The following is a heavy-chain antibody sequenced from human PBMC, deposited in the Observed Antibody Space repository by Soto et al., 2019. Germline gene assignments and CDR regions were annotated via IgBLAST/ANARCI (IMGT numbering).Heavy chain of an antibody. V-gene: IGHV1-46*03. D-gene: IGHD4-17*01. CDR3: VRGPRRMTVTTVVGPGWFDP. CDR1: GYTFTSYY. J-gene: IGHJ5*02. Sequence: QAQLVQSGAEVKKPGASVRVSCKASGYTFTSYYIHWVRQAPGQGLEWRGIINPREDTSIHAQRFQGRFTMTRDAPPSTVSLEMSGLTSQDTAIYYCVRGPRRMTVTTVVGPGWFDPWGQGTLVTVSS. CDR2: INPREDTS.